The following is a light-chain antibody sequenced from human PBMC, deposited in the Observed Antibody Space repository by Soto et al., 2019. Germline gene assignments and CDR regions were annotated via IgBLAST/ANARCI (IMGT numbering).Light chain of an antibody. CDR2: GAS. J-gene: IGKJ1*01. CDR1: QSVSSSY. Sequence: EIVLTQSPGTLSLSPEERATLSCRASQSVSSSYLAWYQQKPGQAPRLLIYGASSRATGIPDRFSGSGSGTYFTLTISRLEPEDFAVYYCQQYGSSRTFGEGTKVEIK. V-gene: IGKV3-20*01. CDR3: QQYGSSRT.